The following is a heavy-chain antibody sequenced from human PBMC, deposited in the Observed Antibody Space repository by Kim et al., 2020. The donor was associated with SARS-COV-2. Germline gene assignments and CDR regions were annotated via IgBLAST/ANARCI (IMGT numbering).Heavy chain of an antibody. D-gene: IGHD2-2*02. CDR1: GYTFTSYA. J-gene: IGHJ6*02. Sequence: ASVKVSCKASGYTFTSYAMNWVRQAPGQGLEWMGWINTNTGNPTYAQGFTGRFVFSLDTSVSTAYLQISSLKAEDTAVYYCASRHCSSTSCYRSYYYGMDVWGQGTTVTVSS. CDR2: INTNTGNP. V-gene: IGHV7-4-1*02. CDR3: ASRHCSSTSCYRSYYYGMDV.